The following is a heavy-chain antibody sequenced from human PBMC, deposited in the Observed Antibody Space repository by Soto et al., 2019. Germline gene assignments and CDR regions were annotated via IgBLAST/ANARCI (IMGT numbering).Heavy chain of an antibody. CDR2: TSGGAGST. V-gene: IGHV3-23*01. CDR1: GFTFNSSA. J-gene: IGHJ4*02. D-gene: IGHD6-19*01. CDR3: AKGRYRIGWYDPYFDY. Sequence: EVQLLEAGGGLVQPGGSLRLSCAASGFTFNSSAMSWVRQAPGKGLEWVSTTSGGAGSTYYADSVKGRFTISRDNSKNTLYLQMNSLRADDTAVYYSAKGRYRIGWYDPYFDYWGQGTLVTVSS.